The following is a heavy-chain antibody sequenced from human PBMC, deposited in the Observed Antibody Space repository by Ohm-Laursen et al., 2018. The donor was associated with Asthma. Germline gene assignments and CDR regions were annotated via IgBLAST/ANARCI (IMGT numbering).Heavy chain of an antibody. D-gene: IGHD1-26*01. J-gene: IGHJ1*01. CDR1: GYKFSRYS. CDR2: ISTASTFI. V-gene: IGHV3-21*01. CDR3: ARIGPEWELPGREYSLHH. Sequence: SLRLSCAAPGYKFSRYSIHWVRQVPGKGLEWVASISTASTFIYYADSVRGRFTTSRDNAKNSVYLQMNSLRAEDTVLYYCARIGPEWELPGREYSLHHWGQGNQVTVSS.